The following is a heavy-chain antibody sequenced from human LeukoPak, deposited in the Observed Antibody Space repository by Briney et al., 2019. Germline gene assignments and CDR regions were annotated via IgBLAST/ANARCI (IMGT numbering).Heavy chain of an antibody. CDR3: ASNPPRTGDFNY. CDR2: MSPNNGNT. CDR1: GYTFTNYD. Sequence: ASVKVSCKTSGYTFTNYDINWVRQATGRWLELMGWMSPNNGNTGYAQKFQGRVTMTRDTSINTAYMELSSLRSEDTAVYYCASNPPRTGDFNYWGQGALVTVSS. J-gene: IGHJ4*02. V-gene: IGHV1-8*01. D-gene: IGHD7-27*01.